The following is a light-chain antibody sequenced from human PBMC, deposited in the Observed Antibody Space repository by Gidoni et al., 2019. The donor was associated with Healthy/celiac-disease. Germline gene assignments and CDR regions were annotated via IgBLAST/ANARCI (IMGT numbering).Light chain of an antibody. CDR3: QQYSNWPGT. J-gene: IGKJ2*01. CDR1: QSVSSN. CDR2: GAS. V-gene: IGKV3-15*01. Sequence: EILMTQSPATLSVSPGERPTLSCRASQSVSSNLAWYQQKPGQAPRRLIYGASTRATGIPARFSGSGSGTEFTLTISSLQPEDFAVYYCQQYSNWPGTFXXXTKLEIK.